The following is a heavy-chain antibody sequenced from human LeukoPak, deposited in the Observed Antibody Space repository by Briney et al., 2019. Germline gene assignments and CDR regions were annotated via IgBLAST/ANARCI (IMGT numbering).Heavy chain of an antibody. Sequence: NPSETLSLTCAVYGGSFSGYYWSWIRHPPGKGLEWIGEINHSGSTNYNPSLKSRVTISLDTSRNQFSLKLNSMTAADTAVYYCAKSNGYGLVDIWGQGTMVTVSS. CDR3: AKSNGYGLVDI. J-gene: IGHJ3*02. CDR2: INHSGST. CDR1: GGSFSGYY. D-gene: IGHD3-10*01. V-gene: IGHV4-34*01.